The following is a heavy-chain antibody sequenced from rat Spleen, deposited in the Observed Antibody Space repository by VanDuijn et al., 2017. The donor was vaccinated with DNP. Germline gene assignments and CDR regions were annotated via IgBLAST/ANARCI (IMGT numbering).Heavy chain of an antibody. Sequence: QVQLKESGPGLVQPSQTLSLTCTVSGFSLTSYHVHWVRQPPGKGLEWMGVMWSDGDTSYNSDLRSRLSISRDTSKSQVFLEMNSLQTEDTATYYCARDHHTSYTHWFAYWGQGTLVTVSS. CDR2: MWSDGDT. V-gene: IGHV2-32*01. CDR3: ARDHHTSYTHWFAY. J-gene: IGHJ3*01. D-gene: IGHD1-2*01. CDR1: GFSLTSYH.